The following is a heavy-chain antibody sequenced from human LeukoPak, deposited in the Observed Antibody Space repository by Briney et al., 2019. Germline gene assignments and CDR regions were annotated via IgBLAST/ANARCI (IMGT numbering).Heavy chain of an antibody. V-gene: IGHV3-23*01. J-gene: IGHJ6*02. CDR1: GFTFSTYA. CDR2: ISGSGRNT. CDR3: ARVSGTIQIWPQPFGDGMDV. Sequence: GGSLRLSCAASGFTFSTYAMSWVRQAPGKGLECVSAISGSGRNTYYADSVKGRFTISRDNSKNTLYLQMNSLRAEDTAVYYCARVSGTIQIWPQPFGDGMDVWGQGTTVTVSS. D-gene: IGHD5-18*01.